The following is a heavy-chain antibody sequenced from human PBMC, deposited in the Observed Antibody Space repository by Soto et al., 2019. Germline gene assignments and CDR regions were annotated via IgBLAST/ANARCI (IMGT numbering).Heavy chain of an antibody. CDR2: IIPIFATT. Sequence: QVQLVQSGAEVKMPGSSVKVSCQASGGPFSSSAINWVRQAPGQGLEWMGRIIPIFATTNYAQKFQDRVTITADESTTTAYMALSTLTSQDTAIYYCAREPLDLLDAFEIWGQGTMVTVSS. J-gene: IGHJ3*02. CDR1: GGPFSSSA. CDR3: AREPLDLLDAFEI. D-gene: IGHD1-26*01. V-gene: IGHV1-69*12.